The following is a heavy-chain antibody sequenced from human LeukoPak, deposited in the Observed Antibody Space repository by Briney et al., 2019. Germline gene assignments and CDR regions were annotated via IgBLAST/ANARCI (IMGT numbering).Heavy chain of an antibody. CDR3: GRLRGFTAAGPNDAFDM. V-gene: IGHV4-39*01. J-gene: IGHJ3*02. CDR2: IYYTGST. D-gene: IGHD6-13*01. CDR1: GGSMSSSSSY. Sequence: SETLSLTCTVSGGSMSSSSSYWGWIRQPPGKGLEWIGSIYYTGSTYYSPSLKSRVAMSVDTSKNQFSLKLSSVTAVDTAVYYCGRLRGFTAAGPNDAFDMWGQGTMVTVSS.